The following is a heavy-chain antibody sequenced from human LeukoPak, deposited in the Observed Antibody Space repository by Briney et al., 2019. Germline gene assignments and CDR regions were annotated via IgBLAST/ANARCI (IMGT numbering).Heavy chain of an antibody. Sequence: GGSLRLSCAASGFTFSSYAMSWVRQAPGKGLEWASGISGSGGSTNYADSVKGRFTISRDDSKNTLFLQMNSLRAEDTAVYYCAKDTCSGGSCYSNWFDPWGQGTLVTVSS. CDR2: ISGSGGST. CDR1: GFTFSSYA. D-gene: IGHD2-15*01. CDR3: AKDTCSGGSCYSNWFDP. J-gene: IGHJ5*02. V-gene: IGHV3-23*01.